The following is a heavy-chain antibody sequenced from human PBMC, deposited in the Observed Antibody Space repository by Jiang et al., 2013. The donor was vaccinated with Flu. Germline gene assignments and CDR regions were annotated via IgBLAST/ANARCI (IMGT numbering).Heavy chain of an antibody. D-gene: IGHD2-15*01. Sequence: VRQASRKGLEWVANIKQDGSVKYYVDSVKGRFTISRDNAKNSVYLQMNSLRVEDTAVYYCVREIGGGNCYWGQGTLVTVSS. V-gene: IGHV3-7*01. CDR2: IKQDGSVK. J-gene: IGHJ4*02. CDR3: VREIGGGNCY.